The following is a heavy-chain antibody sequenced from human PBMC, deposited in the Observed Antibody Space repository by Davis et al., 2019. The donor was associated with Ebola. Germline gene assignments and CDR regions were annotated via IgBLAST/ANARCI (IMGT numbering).Heavy chain of an antibody. CDR3: AKSEFYGYYGDYDY. V-gene: IGHV3-23*01. CDR1: GFIFSSYV. CDR2: ISGSGGST. Sequence: GGSLRLSCAASGFIFSSYVMSWVRQAPGKGLEWVSAISGSGGSTYYADSVKGRFTISRDNSKNTLYLQMNSLRAEDTAVYYCAKSEFYGYYGDYDYWGQGTLVTVSS. J-gene: IGHJ4*02. D-gene: IGHD4-17*01.